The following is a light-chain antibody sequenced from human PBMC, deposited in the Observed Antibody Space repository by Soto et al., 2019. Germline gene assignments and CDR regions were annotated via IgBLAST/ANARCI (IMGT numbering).Light chain of an antibody. CDR2: KAS. J-gene: IGKJ1*01. CDR1: QSIRSW. V-gene: IGKV1-5*03. Sequence: DIQITQSPSTLPSSVGDRVTVTCLSSQSIRSWLAWYQEKPGKAPKLLIYKASLLETGVPSRFSGSGSGTEFTLTISSLQTDDFGTYYCQQYNSHPWTFGQGTKVDIK. CDR3: QQYNSHPWT.